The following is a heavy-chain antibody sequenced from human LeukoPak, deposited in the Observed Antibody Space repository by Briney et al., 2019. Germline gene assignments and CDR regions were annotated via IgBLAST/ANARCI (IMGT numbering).Heavy chain of an antibody. CDR1: GDSISNCNW. J-gene: IGHJ4*02. D-gene: IGHD6-25*01. CDR3: GTTEHDSGDY. CDR2: VYPSGST. Sequence: SETLSLTCAVSGDSISNCNWWTWIRQPPGKGLEWIGEVYPSGSTNYSPSLKSRVTKSVDKSRNEFSLTIKSVAAADTALYFCGTTEHDSGDYWGQGTLVTVSS. V-gene: IGHV4-4*02.